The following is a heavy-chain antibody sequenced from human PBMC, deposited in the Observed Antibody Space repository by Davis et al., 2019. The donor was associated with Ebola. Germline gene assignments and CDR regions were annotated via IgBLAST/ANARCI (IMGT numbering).Heavy chain of an antibody. CDR1: GCSLSTYG. Sequence: SLKIPCVSSGCSLSTYGMHWLRQAPVQGLEWVAGIGYDGSNIYYADSVKGRFTISRDNSKNTLYLQMNSLRAEDTAVYYCARDRSRSWFKAFGRWFDPWGQGTLVTVSS. J-gene: IGHJ5*02. D-gene: IGHD6-13*01. CDR3: ARDRSRSWFKAFGRWFDP. V-gene: IGHV3-33*01. CDR2: IGYDGSNI.